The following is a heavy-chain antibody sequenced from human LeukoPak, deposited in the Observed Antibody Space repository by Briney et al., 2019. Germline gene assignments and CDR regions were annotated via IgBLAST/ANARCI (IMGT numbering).Heavy chain of an antibody. CDR3: ARGRHPLTVTGYFQH. Sequence: GGSLRLSCAASGFTFSSYSMHWVRQAPGKGLEWVSYISSSSSTIYYADSVKGRFTISRDNAKNSLYLQMNSLRDEDTAVYYCARGRHPLTVTGYFQHWGQGTLVTVSS. CDR1: GFTFSSYS. CDR2: ISSSSSTI. V-gene: IGHV3-48*02. J-gene: IGHJ1*01. D-gene: IGHD4-17*01.